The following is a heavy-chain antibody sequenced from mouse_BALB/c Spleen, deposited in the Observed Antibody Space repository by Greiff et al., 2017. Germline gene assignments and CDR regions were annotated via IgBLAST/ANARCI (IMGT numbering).Heavy chain of an antibody. V-gene: IGHV1S137*01. D-gene: IGHD2-4*01. J-gene: IGHJ3*01. Sequence: QVQLQQSGAELVRPGVSVKISCKGSGYTFTDYAMHWVKQSHAKGLEWIGVISTYSGNTNYNQKFKGKATMTVDKSSSTAYMELARLTSEDSAIYYCARLCDYDVAYWGQGTLVTVSA. CDR1: GYTFTDYA. CDR2: ISTYSGNT. CDR3: ARLCDYDVAY.